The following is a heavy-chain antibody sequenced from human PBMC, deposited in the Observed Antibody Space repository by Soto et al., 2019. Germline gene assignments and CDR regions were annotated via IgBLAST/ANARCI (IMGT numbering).Heavy chain of an antibody. Sequence: GGSLRLSCAASGFTFSSYAMHWVRQAPGKGLEWVAVISYDGSNKYYADSVKGRFTISRDNSKNTLYLQMNSLRAEDTAVYYCARAVNWDHDAFDIWGQGTMVTVSS. J-gene: IGHJ3*02. CDR1: GFTFSSYA. CDR2: ISYDGSNK. D-gene: IGHD1-1*01. V-gene: IGHV3-30*04. CDR3: ARAVNWDHDAFDI.